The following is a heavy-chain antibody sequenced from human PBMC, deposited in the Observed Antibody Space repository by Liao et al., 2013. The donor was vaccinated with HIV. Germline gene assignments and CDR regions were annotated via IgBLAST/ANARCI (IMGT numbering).Heavy chain of an antibody. CDR2: IYYSGST. J-gene: IGHJ4*02. Sequence: QVQLQESGPGLVKPSETLSLTCTVSGGSINNYYWGWIRQPPGKGLEWIGYIYYSGSTNYNPSLKSRVTISVDTSKNQFSLKLSSVTAADTAVYYCARTGWSGSTDYWGQGTLVTVSS. CDR3: ARTGWSGSTDY. V-gene: IGHV4-59*01. CDR1: GGSINNYY. D-gene: IGHD3-3*01.